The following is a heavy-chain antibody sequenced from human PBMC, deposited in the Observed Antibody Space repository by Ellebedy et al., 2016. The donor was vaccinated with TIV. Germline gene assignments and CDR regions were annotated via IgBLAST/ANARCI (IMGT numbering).Heavy chain of an antibody. V-gene: IGHV3-20*04. Sequence: GESLKISXAASGFTFSSYGMSWVRQAPGKGLEWVSGINWNGGSTGYADSVKGRFTISRDNAKNSLYLQMNSLRAEDTAVYYCARATRKYDFWSGPTPGYWGQGTLVTVSS. J-gene: IGHJ4*02. D-gene: IGHD3-3*01. CDR3: ARATRKYDFWSGPTPGY. CDR1: GFTFSSYG. CDR2: INWNGGST.